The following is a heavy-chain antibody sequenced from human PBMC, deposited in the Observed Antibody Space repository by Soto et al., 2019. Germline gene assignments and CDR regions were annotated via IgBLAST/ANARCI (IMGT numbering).Heavy chain of an antibody. CDR1: GGSISSSSYY. V-gene: IGHV4-39*07. CDR2: IYYSGST. CDR3: AIYDSSGSRGIQH. D-gene: IGHD3-22*01. J-gene: IGHJ1*01. Sequence: PSETLSLTCTVSGGSISSSSYYWGWIRQPPGKGLEWIGSIYYSGSTYYNPSLKSRVTISVDTSKNQFSLKLSSVTAADTAVYYCAIYDSSGSRGIQHWGQGTLVTVS.